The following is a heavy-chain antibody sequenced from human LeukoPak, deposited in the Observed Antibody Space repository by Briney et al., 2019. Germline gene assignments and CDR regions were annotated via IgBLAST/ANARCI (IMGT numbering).Heavy chain of an antibody. CDR2: IIPIFGTA. J-gene: IGHJ5*02. V-gene: IGHV1-69*13. CDR1: GGTFSSYA. D-gene: IGHD5-18*01. CDR3: AREAQPWSSSDWFDP. Sequence: ASVKVSCKASGGTFSSYAISWVRQAPGQGLEWMGGIIPIFGTANYAQKFQGRVTITADESTSTAYMELSSLRSEDTAVYYCAREAQPWSSSDWFDPWGQGTLVTVSS.